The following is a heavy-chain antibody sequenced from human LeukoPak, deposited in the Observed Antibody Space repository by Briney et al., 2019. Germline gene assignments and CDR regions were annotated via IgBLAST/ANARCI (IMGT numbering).Heavy chain of an antibody. CDR3: ARGVVPEEPVGYFDY. D-gene: IGHD2-2*01. J-gene: IGHJ4*02. CDR1: GFTFSSYG. V-gene: IGHV3-33*08. Sequence: PGRSLRLSCAASGFTFSSYGMHWVRQAPGKGLEWVAVIWYGGSNKYYADSVKGRFTISRDNSKNTLYLQMNSLRAEDTAVYYCARGVVPEEPVGYFDYWGQGTLVTVSS. CDR2: IWYGGSNK.